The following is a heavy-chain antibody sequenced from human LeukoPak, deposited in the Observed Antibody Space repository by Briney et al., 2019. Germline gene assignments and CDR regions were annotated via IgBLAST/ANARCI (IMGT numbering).Heavy chain of an antibody. J-gene: IGHJ4*02. D-gene: IGHD3-22*01. CDR1: GGSISSHY. CDR3: ARVGDTSGYFYYLDY. CDR2: IYYSGST. Sequence: SETLSLTCTVSGGSISSHYWSWIRQPPGQGLEWIGYIYYSGSTNYNPSLKSRATISGDTSKSKFSLKLTSMSAADTAVYYCARVGDTSGYFYYLDYWGQGTLVTVSS. V-gene: IGHV4-59*11.